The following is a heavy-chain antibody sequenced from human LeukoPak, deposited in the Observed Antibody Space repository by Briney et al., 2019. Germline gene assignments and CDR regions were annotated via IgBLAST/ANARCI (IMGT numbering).Heavy chain of an antibody. J-gene: IGHJ4*02. D-gene: IGHD3-22*01. CDR2: INHSGST. Sequence: SETLSLTCAVYGGSFSGYYWSWIRQPPGKGLEWIGEINHSGSTNYNPSLKSRVTISVDTSKNQFSLKLSSVTAADTAVYYCARDGRYYYDRLGFDYWGQGTLVTVSS. CDR3: ARDGRYYYDRLGFDY. V-gene: IGHV4-34*01. CDR1: GGSFSGYY.